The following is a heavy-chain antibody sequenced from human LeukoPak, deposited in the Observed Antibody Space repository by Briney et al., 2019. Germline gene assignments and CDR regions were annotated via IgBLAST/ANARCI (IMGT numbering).Heavy chain of an antibody. CDR1: GFTFSSYD. CDR2: IGTAGDT. Sequence: PGGSLRLSCAASGFTFSSYDMHWVRQATGKGLERVSAIGTAGDTYYPGSVKGRFTISRENAKNSLYLQMNSLRAGDTAVYYCARGRIGNDAFDIWGQGTMVTVSS. J-gene: IGHJ3*02. D-gene: IGHD2-15*01. CDR3: ARGRIGNDAFDI. V-gene: IGHV3-13*01.